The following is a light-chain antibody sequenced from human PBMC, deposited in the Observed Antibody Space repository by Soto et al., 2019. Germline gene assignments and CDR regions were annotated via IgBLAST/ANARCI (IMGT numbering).Light chain of an antibody. CDR1: QSLLHTNGYHY. CDR2: LGT. Sequence: DVVLTQSPLSLPATPGEPASISCRSSQSLLHTNGYHYLAWYLQRPGQSPQLLIYLGTNRASGVPDRFSGSGSGTDFTLKISRVEADDIGVYYCMQALQSWTFGQGTKV. V-gene: IGKV2-28*01. CDR3: MQALQSWT. J-gene: IGKJ1*01.